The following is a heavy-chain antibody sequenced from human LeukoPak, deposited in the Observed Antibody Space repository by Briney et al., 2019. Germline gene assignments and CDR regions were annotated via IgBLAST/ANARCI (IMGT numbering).Heavy chain of an antibody. CDR2: IYYSGST. CDR1: GGSISSGGYY. V-gene: IGHV4-31*03. Sequence: KTSQTLSLTCTVSGGSISSGGYYWSWIRQHPGKGLEWIGYIYYSGSTYYNPSLKSRVTISVDTSKNKFSLKLSSVTAADTAVYYCARGYTYYYGSGIPYYGMDVWGKGTTVTVSS. D-gene: IGHD3-10*01. J-gene: IGHJ6*04. CDR3: ARGYTYYYGSGIPYYGMDV.